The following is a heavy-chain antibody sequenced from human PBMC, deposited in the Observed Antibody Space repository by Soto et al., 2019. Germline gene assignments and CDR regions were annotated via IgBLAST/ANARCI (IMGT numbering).Heavy chain of an antibody. CDR3: AVHIAVAGTRDYNYYNGMDV. CDR1: GGSISSSSYY. D-gene: IGHD6-19*01. CDR2: IYYSGST. J-gene: IGHJ6*02. Sequence: SETLSLTCTVSGGSISSSSYYWGWIRQPPGKGLEWIGSIYYSGSTYYNPSLKSRVTISVDTSKNQFSLKLSSVTAADTAVYYCAVHIAVAGTRDYNYYNGMDVWGEGTTVP. V-gene: IGHV4-39*01.